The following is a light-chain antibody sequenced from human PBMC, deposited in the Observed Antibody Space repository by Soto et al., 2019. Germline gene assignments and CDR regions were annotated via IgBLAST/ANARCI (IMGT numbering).Light chain of an antibody. J-gene: IGKJ5*01. CDR2: DTS. CDR1: QSVSNN. CDR3: QQYNTWSSIT. V-gene: IGKV3-15*01. Sequence: EIVLTQSPGTLSLSPGERATLSCRASQSVSNNYLAWYQRKPGQAPRLLIYDTSTRATGIPARFSGSGSGTEFTLTISSLQSEDFAVYYCQQYNTWSSITFGQGTRLEIK.